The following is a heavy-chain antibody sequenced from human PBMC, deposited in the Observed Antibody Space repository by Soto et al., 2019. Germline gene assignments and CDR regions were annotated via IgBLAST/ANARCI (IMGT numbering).Heavy chain of an antibody. CDR3: AKDLRAYGDYNYYYNGMDV. CDR1: GFTFTTFG. J-gene: IGHJ6*02. D-gene: IGHD4-17*01. Sequence: QVQLVESGGGVVQPGGSLRLSCTASGFTFTTFGIHWVRQAPGKGLEWVALISYDGHNKYYSDSVKGRFTISRDNNKNTLYLQMNSLRAEDTAVYYCAKDLRAYGDYNYYYNGMDVWGQGTTVSVSS. CDR2: ISYDGHNK. V-gene: IGHV3-30*18.